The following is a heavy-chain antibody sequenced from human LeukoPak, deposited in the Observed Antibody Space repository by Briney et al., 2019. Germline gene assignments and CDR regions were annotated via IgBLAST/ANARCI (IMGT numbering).Heavy chain of an antibody. J-gene: IGHJ5*02. CDR1: GYSISSGYY. V-gene: IGHV4-38-2*02. CDR2: IYYSGST. D-gene: IGHD3-22*01. CDR3: ARDLDSYDSSAYYT. Sequence: SETLSLTCTVSGYSISSGYYWGWIRQPPGKGLEWIGSIYYSGSTYYNPSLKSRVTISVDTSKNQFSLKLSSVTAADTAVYYCARDLDSYDSSAYYTWGQGTLVTVSS.